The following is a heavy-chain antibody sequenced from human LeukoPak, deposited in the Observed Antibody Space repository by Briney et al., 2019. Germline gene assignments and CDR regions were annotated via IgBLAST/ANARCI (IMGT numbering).Heavy chain of an antibody. CDR3: ARLKDYYDSSGSRAEYFQH. CDR1: GGSISSYY. J-gene: IGHJ1*01. D-gene: IGHD3-22*01. CDR2: IYYSGST. V-gene: IGHV4-59*01. Sequence: SETLSLTCTVSGGSISSYYWSWIRQPPGKGLEWIGYIYYSGSTNYNPSLKSRVTISVDTSKNQFSLKLSSVTAADTAVYYCARLKDYYDSSGSRAEYFQHWGQGTLVTASS.